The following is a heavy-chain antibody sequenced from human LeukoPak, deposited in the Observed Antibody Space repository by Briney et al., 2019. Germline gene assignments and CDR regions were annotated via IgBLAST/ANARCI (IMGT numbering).Heavy chain of an antibody. D-gene: IGHD2-21*01. Sequence: GESLKISCKGSGYSFTNYWIGWVRQMPGKGLEWMGIIYPGDSDTRYSLSFQGQVTISADKSISTAYLQWSSLKASDTAMYYCARRHGYSYYGMDVWGQGTTVTVSS. V-gene: IGHV5-51*01. CDR2: IYPGDSDT. CDR1: GYSFTNYW. CDR3: ARRHGYSYYGMDV. J-gene: IGHJ6*02.